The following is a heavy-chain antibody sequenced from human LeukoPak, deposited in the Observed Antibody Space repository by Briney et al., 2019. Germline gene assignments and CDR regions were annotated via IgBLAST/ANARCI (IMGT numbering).Heavy chain of an antibody. Sequence: GASVTVSCKASVYSFTNVDMNGVRQAPGQGREWMGWMNPNSGNKGYAQKFQGRVTITMKTARTTAYMELSNLSSEDTSLYCAPRGPLLRGDYYYMDVWGRGTTVTVSS. D-gene: IGHD3-10*01. V-gene: IGHV1-8*01. CDR1: VYSFTNVD. CDR3: PRGPLLRGDYYYMDV. CDR2: MNPNSGNK. J-gene: IGHJ6*03.